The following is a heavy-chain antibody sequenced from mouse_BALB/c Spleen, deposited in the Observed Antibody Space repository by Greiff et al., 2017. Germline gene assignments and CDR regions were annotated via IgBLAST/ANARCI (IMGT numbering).Heavy chain of an antibody. D-gene: IGHD2-4*01. CDR1: GYTFTSYW. Sequence: QVQLQQPGAELVKPGAPVKLSCKASGYTFTSYWMNWVKQRPGRGLEWIGRIDPSDSETHYNQKFKDKATLTVDKSSSTAYIQLSSLTSEDSAVYYCASGDYDDVPFAYWGQGTLVTVSA. CDR3: ASGDYDDVPFAY. V-gene: IGHV1-69*02. CDR2: IDPSDSET. J-gene: IGHJ3*01.